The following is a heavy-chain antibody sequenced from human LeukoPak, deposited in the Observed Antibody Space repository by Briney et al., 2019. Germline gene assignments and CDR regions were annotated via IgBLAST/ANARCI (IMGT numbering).Heavy chain of an antibody. Sequence: PGGSLRLSCAASGFTFSSYAMSWVRQAPGKGLEWVSAISGSGGSTYYADSVKGRFTISRDNSKNTLYLQMNSLRAEDTAVYYCAKEMLDCSGGSCYGAFDYWSQGTLVTVSS. V-gene: IGHV3-23*01. CDR2: ISGSGGST. J-gene: IGHJ4*02. CDR3: AKEMLDCSGGSCYGAFDY. CDR1: GFTFSSYA. D-gene: IGHD2-15*01.